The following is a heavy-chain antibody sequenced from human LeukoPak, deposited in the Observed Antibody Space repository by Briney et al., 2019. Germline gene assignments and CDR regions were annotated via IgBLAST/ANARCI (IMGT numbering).Heavy chain of an antibody. Sequence: ASVKVSCKASGYTFTSYGISWVRQAPGHGLEWMGWISAYTGNTNYAQKLQSRVTMTPETSTSTAYMELRSLRSDDTAVYYCARARLITMIVVVQDAFDIWGQGTMVTVSS. CDR3: ARARLITMIVVVQDAFDI. CDR1: GYTFTSYG. V-gene: IGHV1-18*01. D-gene: IGHD3-22*01. J-gene: IGHJ3*02. CDR2: ISAYTGNT.